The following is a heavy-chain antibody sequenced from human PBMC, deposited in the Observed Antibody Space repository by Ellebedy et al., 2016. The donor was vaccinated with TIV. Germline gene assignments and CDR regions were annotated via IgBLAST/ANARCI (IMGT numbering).Heavy chain of an antibody. Sequence: GESLKISXAASGFTFSSYWMSWVRQAPGKGLEWVANIKQDGSEKYYVDSVKGRFTISRDNAKNSLYLQMNSLRAEDTAVYYCAGTIFGVVIDWGQGTLVTVSS. J-gene: IGHJ4*02. CDR3: AGTIFGVVID. D-gene: IGHD3-3*01. CDR1: GFTFSSYW. CDR2: IKQDGSEK. V-gene: IGHV3-7*03.